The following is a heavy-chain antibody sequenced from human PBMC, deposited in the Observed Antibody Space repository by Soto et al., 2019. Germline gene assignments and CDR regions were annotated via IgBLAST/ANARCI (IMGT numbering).Heavy chain of an antibody. Sequence: QITLKESGPTLVKPTQTLTLTCTFSGFSLSTSRVGVGWIRQPPGKALEWLALIYWDDDKRYSPSLKSRLTITKDTTKTLVVLTMTNTDPVDTATYYCVHTSGSGNSACFDYWGQGTLVTVSS. V-gene: IGHV2-5*02. J-gene: IGHJ4*02. CDR2: IYWDDDK. CDR1: GFSLSTSRVG. CDR3: VHTSGSGNSACFDY. D-gene: IGHD3-10*01.